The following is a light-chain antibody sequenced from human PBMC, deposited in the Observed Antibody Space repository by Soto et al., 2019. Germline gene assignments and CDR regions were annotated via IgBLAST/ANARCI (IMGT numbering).Light chain of an antibody. J-gene: IGLJ1*01. CDR3: CSYADSSPYI. CDR2: EVT. CDR1: RSDVGSYNL. V-gene: IGLV2-23*02. Sequence: SALIQPDSVSWSPGKTISISWPRTRSDVGSYNLVSWYRQHPGKAPKLMIYEVTKRPSGVSNRFSGSKSGNTASLTIFGLQAEDEADYYCCSYADSSPYIFGTGTKVTVL.